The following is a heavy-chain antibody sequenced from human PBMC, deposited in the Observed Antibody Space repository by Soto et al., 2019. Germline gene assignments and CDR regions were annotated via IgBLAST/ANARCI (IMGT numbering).Heavy chain of an antibody. Sequence: ASVKVSCKVSGYTLTELSMHWVRQAPGKGLEWMGGFDPEDGETIYAQKFQGRVTMTEDTSTDTAYMELSSLRSEDTAVYYCATVGFEYSSSYDAFDIWGQGTMVTVSS. CDR1: GYTLTELS. CDR3: ATVGFEYSSSYDAFDI. CDR2: FDPEDGET. J-gene: IGHJ3*02. D-gene: IGHD6-6*01. V-gene: IGHV1-24*01.